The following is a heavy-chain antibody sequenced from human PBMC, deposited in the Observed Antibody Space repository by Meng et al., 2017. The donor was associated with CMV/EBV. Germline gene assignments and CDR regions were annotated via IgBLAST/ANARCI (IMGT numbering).Heavy chain of an antibody. CDR2: ISAYNGNT. J-gene: IGHJ6*02. V-gene: IGHV1-18*01. Sequence: ASVKVSCKASGYTFTSYGISWVRQAPGQGLEWVGWISAYNGNTNYAQKLQGRVTMTTDTSTSTAYMELRSLRSDDTAVYYCARGGFLEWLTHYYYYGMDLWGQGTTVTVSS. D-gene: IGHD3-3*01. CDR3: ARGGFLEWLTHYYYYGMDL. CDR1: GYTFTSYG.